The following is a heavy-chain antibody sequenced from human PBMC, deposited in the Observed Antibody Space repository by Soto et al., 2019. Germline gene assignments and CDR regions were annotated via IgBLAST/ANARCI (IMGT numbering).Heavy chain of an antibody. CDR3: AKDPYCSGPSCDSKAFDL. D-gene: IGHD2-2*01. Sequence: EVQLLESGGDLVRPGGSLRLSCAASGFAFSSYGMTWVRQAAGKGLEWVSSITGSGESSYYADSVTGRFTISRDNSKNTLFLQMNSLREEDTAIYYCAKDPYCSGPSCDSKAFDLWGQGTMVTVSS. J-gene: IGHJ3*01. CDR1: GFAFSSYG. V-gene: IGHV3-23*01. CDR2: ITGSGESS.